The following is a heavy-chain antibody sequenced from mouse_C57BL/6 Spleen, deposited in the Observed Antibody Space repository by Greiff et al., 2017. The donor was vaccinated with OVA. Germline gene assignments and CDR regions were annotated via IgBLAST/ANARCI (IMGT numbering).Heavy chain of an antibody. V-gene: IGHV14-2*01. J-gene: IGHJ2*01. D-gene: IGHD1-1*01. CDR3: ARSGFITTVVNFDY. Sequence: VQLKESGAELVKPGASVKLSCTASGFNIKDYYMHRVKQRTEQGLEWIGRIDTEDGETKYAPKFQGKATITADTSSNTAYLQLSSLTSEDTAVYYCARSGFITTVVNFDYWGQGTTLTVSS. CDR1: GFNIKDYY. CDR2: IDTEDGET.